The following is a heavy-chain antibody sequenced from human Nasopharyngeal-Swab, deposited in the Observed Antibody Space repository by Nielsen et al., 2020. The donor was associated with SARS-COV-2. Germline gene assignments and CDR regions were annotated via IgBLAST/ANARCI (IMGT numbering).Heavy chain of an antibody. CDR2: IYTSGST. J-gene: IGHJ4*02. D-gene: IGHD5-18*01. CDR3: ARVTAMAPGHYFDY. CDR1: GGSISSYY. V-gene: IGHV4-4*07. Sequence: GSLRLSCTVSGGSISSYYWSWIRQPAGKGLEWIGRIYTSGSTNYNPSLKSRVTMSVDTSKNQFSLKLSSVTAADTAVYYCARVTAMAPGHYFDYWGQGTLVTVSS.